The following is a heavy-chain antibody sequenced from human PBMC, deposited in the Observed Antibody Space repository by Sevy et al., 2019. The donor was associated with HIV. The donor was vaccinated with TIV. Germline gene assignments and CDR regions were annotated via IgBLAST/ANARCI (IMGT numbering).Heavy chain of an antibody. J-gene: IGHJ3*02. CDR3: TREMYNWNYVPNDAFDI. CDR1: GFTFGDYA. D-gene: IGHD1-7*01. Sequence: GGSLRLSCTASGFTFGDYAMTWVRQAPGKGLEWVGFIRSKAYGGTTEYAASVKGRFTISRDDSKSIAYLQMNSLKTEDTAVYYCTREMYNWNYVPNDAFDIWGQGTMVTVSS. CDR2: IRSKAYGGTT. V-gene: IGHV3-49*04.